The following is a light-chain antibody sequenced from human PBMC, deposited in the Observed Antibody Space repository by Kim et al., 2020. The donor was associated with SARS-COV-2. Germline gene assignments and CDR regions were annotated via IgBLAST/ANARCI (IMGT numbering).Light chain of an antibody. J-gene: IGLJ3*02. CDR1: GGHSSNG. CDR3: QTWGTGIRV. V-gene: IGLV4-69*01. CDR2: LNSDGSH. Sequence: ASVKRTCTLSGGHSSNGIAWHQQQPEKGPRYLIKLNSDGSHNKGDGIPDRFSGSSSGAERYLTISSLQSEDEADYYCQTWGTGIRVFGGGTKLTVL.